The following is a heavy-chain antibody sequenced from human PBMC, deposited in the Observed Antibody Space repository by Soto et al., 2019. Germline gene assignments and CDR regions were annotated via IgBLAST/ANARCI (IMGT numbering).Heavy chain of an antibody. CDR2: VFYTGNT. CDR3: ARSYSGTFYGYDI. Sequence: SETLSLTCTVSGGSVSSFHWSWIRQSPGKGLEWIGYVFYTGNTTYNPALKRRVTISVDTSKKQFSLKLSSVSAADTGLYYCARSYSGTFYGYDIWGQGILVTVSS. V-gene: IGHV4-59*02. CDR1: GGSVSSFH. J-gene: IGHJ4*02. D-gene: IGHD1-26*01.